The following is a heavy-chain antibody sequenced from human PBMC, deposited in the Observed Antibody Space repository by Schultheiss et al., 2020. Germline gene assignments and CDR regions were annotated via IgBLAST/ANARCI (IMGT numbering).Heavy chain of an antibody. D-gene: IGHD3-9*01. V-gene: IGHV3-21*01. J-gene: IGHJ6*02. CDR1: GFTFSSYS. CDR3: ASLNPNPPSVLRYFDWPHS. Sequence: GGSLRLSCAASGFTFSSYSMNWVRQAPGKGLEWVSSISSSSSYIYYADSVKGRFTISRDNAKNSLYLQMNSLRAEDTAVYYCASLNPNPPSVLRYFDWPHSWGQGTTVTVSS. CDR2: ISSSSSYI.